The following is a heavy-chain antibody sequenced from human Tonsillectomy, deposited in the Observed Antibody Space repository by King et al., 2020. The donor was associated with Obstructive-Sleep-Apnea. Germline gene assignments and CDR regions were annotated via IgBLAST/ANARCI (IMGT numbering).Heavy chain of an antibody. Sequence: VQLVESGGGVVQPGRSLRLSCAASGFTFSSYPMHWVRQAPGTGLEWVAIISYDGSNKYYADSVKGRFTISRDNSKNTLNLQMNDLRAEDTAVYYCARGRGSWSFDYWGQGTLVTVSS. D-gene: IGHD6-13*01. CDR1: GFTFSSYP. V-gene: IGHV3-30-3*01. CDR3: ARGRGSWSFDY. J-gene: IGHJ4*02. CDR2: ISYDGSNK.